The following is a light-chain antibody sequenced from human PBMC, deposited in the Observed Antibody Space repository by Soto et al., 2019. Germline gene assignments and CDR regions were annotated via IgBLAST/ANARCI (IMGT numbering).Light chain of an antibody. J-gene: IGKJ1*01. CDR1: QSVSSSY. Sequence: PGERVTFSCRASQSVSSSYLTWYQQKPGQAPRLLIYGASTRATGIPARFSGSGSGTDFTLTISRLEPEDFAVHYCQQYGSSGTFGQGTKVDIK. CDR3: QQYGSSGT. CDR2: GAS. V-gene: IGKV3-20*01.